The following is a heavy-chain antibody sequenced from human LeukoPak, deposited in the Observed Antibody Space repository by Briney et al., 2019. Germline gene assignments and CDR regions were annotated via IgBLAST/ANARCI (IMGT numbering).Heavy chain of an antibody. J-gene: IGHJ4*02. CDR1: GYRFTDYH. CDR2: INPNSGDT. V-gene: IGHV1-2*02. CDR3: ARAPAGFNSGWFGY. D-gene: IGHD6-19*01. Sequence: ASVKVSCKASGYRFTDYHMHWVRQAPGQGLEWMGWINPNSGDTNYAQKLQGRVTTTRDTSISTAYMEVSRLRSDDTAVYYCARAPAGFNSGWFGYWGQGTLVTVSS.